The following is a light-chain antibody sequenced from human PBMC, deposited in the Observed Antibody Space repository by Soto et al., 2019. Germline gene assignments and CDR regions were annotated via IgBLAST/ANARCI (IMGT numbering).Light chain of an antibody. V-gene: IGKV3D-15*01. J-gene: IGKJ5*01. Sequence: EIVLTQSPGTLSLSPGERATLSCRASQNIRSNYLAWYQQKPGQAPRLLIYGASNRATGIPDRFSGSGSGTEFTLTISSLQSEDFAVYYCQQYNNWPPITFGQGTRLENK. CDR1: QNIRSN. CDR3: QQYNNWPPIT. CDR2: GAS.